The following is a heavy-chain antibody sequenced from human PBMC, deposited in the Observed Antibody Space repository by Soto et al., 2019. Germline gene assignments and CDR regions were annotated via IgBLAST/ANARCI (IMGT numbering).Heavy chain of an antibody. CDR3: AKVAYYYDTSVDYYFDY. V-gene: IGHV3-23*01. D-gene: IGHD3-22*01. CDR2: ISGSGGGST. J-gene: IGHJ4*02. CDR1: GFTFSSYA. Sequence: GGSLRLSSLASGFTFSSYAMSRVRQATGKGLEWVSNISGSGGGSTYYADSVKGRFTISRDNSRNTLYLQMNSLRAEDTAVYYCAKVAYYYDTSVDYYFDYWGQGT.